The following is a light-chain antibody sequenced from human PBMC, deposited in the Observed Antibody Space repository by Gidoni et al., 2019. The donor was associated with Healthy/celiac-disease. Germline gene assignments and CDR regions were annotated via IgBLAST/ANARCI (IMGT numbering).Light chain of an antibody. CDR3: QQYNSYSLT. CDR2: KAS. V-gene: IGKV1-5*03. CDR1: QSISSW. Sequence: DIQMTQSPSTLSASVGDRVTITCRASQSISSWLAWYQQKPGKAPTLLIYKASSLESGVPSRFSGSGSGTEFTLTISRLQPDDFATYYCQQYNSYSLTFGQGTKVEIK. J-gene: IGKJ1*01.